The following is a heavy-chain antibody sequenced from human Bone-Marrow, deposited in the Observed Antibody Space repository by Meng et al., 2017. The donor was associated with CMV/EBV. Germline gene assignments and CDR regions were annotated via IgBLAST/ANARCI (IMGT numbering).Heavy chain of an antibody. CDR2: MNPNSGNA. J-gene: IGHJ1*01. CDR3: AGRADSRDGYAAFKH. V-gene: IGHV1-8*01. D-gene: IGHD6-13*01. Sequence: ASVKVSCKASGYTFTSYEINWVRQATGQGLEWVGWMNPNSGNAGYSQRFQGRVTMTRDTSITTSYMELSSLTSEDTALYYCAGRADSRDGYAAFKHRGQGTPVTVSS. CDR1: GYTFTSYE.